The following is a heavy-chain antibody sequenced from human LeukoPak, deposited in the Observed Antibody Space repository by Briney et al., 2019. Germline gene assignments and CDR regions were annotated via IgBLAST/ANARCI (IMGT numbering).Heavy chain of an antibody. CDR1: GGSISTSSYY. V-gene: IGHV4-39*02. CDR2: IYYSGRT. Sequence: SETLSLTCTVSGGSISTSSYYWGWIRQPPGKGLEWIGFIYYSGRTYYNPSLESRITISVDQSKNQFSLKLGSVTAADTAVYYCARERIASPGPKVHPDYWGQGTLVTVSS. D-gene: IGHD6-13*01. CDR3: ARERIASPGPKVHPDY. J-gene: IGHJ4*02.